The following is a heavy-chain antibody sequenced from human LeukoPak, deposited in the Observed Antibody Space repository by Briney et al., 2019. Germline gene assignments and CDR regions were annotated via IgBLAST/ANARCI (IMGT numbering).Heavy chain of an antibody. D-gene: IGHD3-9*01. Sequence: PGGSLRLSCAASGFTFSAHYMDWVRQAPGKGLEWVGRTKNKANNYNTEYAASVKGRFIISRDDSKNSLFLQMNSLKTEDTAVYYCARVARFDSIDYWGQGTLVTVS. V-gene: IGHV3-72*01. J-gene: IGHJ4*02. CDR2: TKNKANNYNT. CDR1: GFTFSAHY. CDR3: ARVARFDSIDY.